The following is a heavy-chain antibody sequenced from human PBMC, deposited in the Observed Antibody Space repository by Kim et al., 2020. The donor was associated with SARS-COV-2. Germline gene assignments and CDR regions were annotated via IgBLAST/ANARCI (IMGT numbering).Heavy chain of an antibody. CDR3: AAADWLDP. CDR1: GFTFSSYA. D-gene: IGHD6-13*01. V-gene: IGHV3-23*01. CDR2: ISGRGDRT. Sequence: GSLRLSCTASGFTFSSYAMTWVRQAPGKGLEWVSTISGRGDRTYYADSVKGRFTISRDNSKNTMYLQVDSLRAEDTAVYYCAAADWLDPWGQGTLVTVS. J-gene: IGHJ5*02.